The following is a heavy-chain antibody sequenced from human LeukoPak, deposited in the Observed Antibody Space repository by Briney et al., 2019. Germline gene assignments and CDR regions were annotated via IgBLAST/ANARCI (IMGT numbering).Heavy chain of an antibody. CDR1: GGSISSYY. CDR2: INHSGST. D-gene: IGHD3-3*01. Sequence: SETLSLTCTVSGGSISSYYWSWIRQPPGKGLEWIGEINHSGSTNYNPSLKSRVTISVDTSKNQFSLKLSSVTAADTAVYYCARARYYDFWSGYSGDYYYYYMDVWGKGTTVTVSS. V-gene: IGHV4-34*01. CDR3: ARARYYDFWSGYSGDYYYYYMDV. J-gene: IGHJ6*03.